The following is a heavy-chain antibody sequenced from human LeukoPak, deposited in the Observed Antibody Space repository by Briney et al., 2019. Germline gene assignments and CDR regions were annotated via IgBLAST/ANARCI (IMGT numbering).Heavy chain of an antibody. V-gene: IGHV1-18*01. Sequence: GASVNVSCTASGYTFTSYGISWVRQAPGQGLEWMGWISAYNGNTNYAQKLQGRVTMTTDTSTSTAYMELRSLRSDDTAVYYCAREDTYYYDSSGYYALPGGFDYWGQGTLVTVSS. J-gene: IGHJ4*02. CDR2: ISAYNGNT. CDR3: AREDTYYYDSSGYYALPGGFDY. CDR1: GYTFTSYG. D-gene: IGHD3-22*01.